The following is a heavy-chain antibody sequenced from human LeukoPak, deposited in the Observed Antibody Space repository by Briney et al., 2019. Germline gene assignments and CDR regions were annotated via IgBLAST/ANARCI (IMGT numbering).Heavy chain of an antibody. Sequence: GGSLRLSCAASGFTFSRYPMHWVRQAPGKGLEWVAVMSSDGSTKYYADSVKGRFTISRDNSKNTLYLQMNSLRAEDTAVYYCARDTTTAGGFDPWGQGTLVTVSS. V-gene: IGHV3-30-3*01. CDR3: ARDTTTAGGFDP. J-gene: IGHJ5*02. CDR2: MSSDGSTK. D-gene: IGHD1-14*01. CDR1: GFTFSRYP.